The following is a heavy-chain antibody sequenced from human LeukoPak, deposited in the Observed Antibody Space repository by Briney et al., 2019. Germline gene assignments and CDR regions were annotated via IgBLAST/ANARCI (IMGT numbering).Heavy chain of an antibody. CDR1: GGSISSSSYY. J-gene: IGHJ4*02. V-gene: IGHV4-39*07. D-gene: IGHD1-26*01. CDR3: ARVVGVTNFDY. CDR2: IYHSGST. Sequence: SETLSLTCTVSGGSISSSSYYWGWIRQPPGKGLEWIGTIYHSGSTYYNPSLKSRVTISVDTSKNQFSLKLSSVTAADTAVYYCARVVGVTNFDYWGQGTLVTVSS.